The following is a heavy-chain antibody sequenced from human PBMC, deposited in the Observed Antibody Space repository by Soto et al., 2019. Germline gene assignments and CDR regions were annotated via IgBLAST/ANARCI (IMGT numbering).Heavy chain of an antibody. CDR2: INHAGST. CDR3: ARDSSGLVNFDY. CDR1: GGSFSGYY. D-gene: IGHD6-19*01. J-gene: IGHJ4*02. V-gene: IGHV4-34*01. Sequence: KTSETLSLTCGVYGGSFSGYYWSWIRQPPGKGLEWIGEINHAGSTNYNPSLRSRVTISVDTSRKQFSLKLSSVTAADTAVYYCARDSSGLVNFDYWGQGTLVTVSS.